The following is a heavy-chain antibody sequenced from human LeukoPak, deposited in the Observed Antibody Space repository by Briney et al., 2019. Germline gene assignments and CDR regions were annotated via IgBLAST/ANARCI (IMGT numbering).Heavy chain of an antibody. V-gene: IGHV3-23*01. D-gene: IGHD6-19*01. Sequence: GGSLRLSCAASGFIFSNYWMHWVRQAPGKGLVWVSTVSGSGGNTYYADSVKGRFTISRDNSENTLYLQMNSLRAQDTAVYYCAKSLAVPGSPDYWGQGTLVTVSS. CDR1: GFIFSNYW. CDR2: VSGSGGNT. CDR3: AKSLAVPGSPDY. J-gene: IGHJ4*02.